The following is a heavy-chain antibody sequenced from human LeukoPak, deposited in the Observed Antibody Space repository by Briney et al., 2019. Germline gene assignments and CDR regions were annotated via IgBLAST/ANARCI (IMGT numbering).Heavy chain of an antibody. CDR3: TREVSGSLYFDY. D-gene: IGHD1-26*01. Sequence: GGSLRLSCAASGFTFSSYSMNWVRQAPGKGLEWVSYISGSSSIIYYADSVEGRFTISRDNAKNTLYLQMNSLRAEDTAVYYCTREVSGSLYFDYWGQGALVTVSS. CDR1: GFTFSSYS. V-gene: IGHV3-48*04. J-gene: IGHJ4*02. CDR2: ISGSSSII.